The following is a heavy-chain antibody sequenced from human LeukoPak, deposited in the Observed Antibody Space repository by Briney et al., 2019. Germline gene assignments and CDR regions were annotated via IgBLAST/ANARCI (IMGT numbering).Heavy chain of an antibody. CDR3: ARVKQWLVRSFDY. J-gene: IGHJ4*02. V-gene: IGHV4-34*01. Sequence: KPSETLSLTCAVYGGSFSGYYWSWIRQPPGKGLEWIGEINHSGSTNYNPSLKSRVTISVDTSKNQFSLKLSSVTAADTAVYYCARVKQWLVRSFDYWGQGTLVTVSS. D-gene: IGHD6-19*01. CDR1: GGSFSGYY. CDR2: INHSGST.